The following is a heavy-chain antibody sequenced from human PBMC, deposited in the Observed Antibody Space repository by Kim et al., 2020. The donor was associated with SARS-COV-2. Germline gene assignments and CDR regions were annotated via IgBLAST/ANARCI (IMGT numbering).Heavy chain of an antibody. Sequence: ADSVKGRFTISRDNAKNSLYLQMNSLRAEDTALYYCAKVSVGYYDSSPDYWGQGTLVTVSS. J-gene: IGHJ4*02. V-gene: IGHV3-9*01. D-gene: IGHD3-22*01. CDR3: AKVSVGYYDSSPDY.